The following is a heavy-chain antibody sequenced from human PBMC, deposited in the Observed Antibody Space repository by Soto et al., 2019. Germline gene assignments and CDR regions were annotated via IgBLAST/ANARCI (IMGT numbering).Heavy chain of an antibody. CDR1: GYSFTSYW. J-gene: IGHJ5*02. CDR3: ARLGYYDILTGYFDP. CDR2: IYPGDSDT. V-gene: IGHV5-51*01. Sequence: GESLKISCKGSGYSFTSYWIGWVRQMPGKGLEWMGIIYPGDSDTRYSPSFQGQVTVSADKSISTAYLQWSSLKASDTAMYYCARLGYYDILTGYFDPWGQGTLVTVSS. D-gene: IGHD3-9*01.